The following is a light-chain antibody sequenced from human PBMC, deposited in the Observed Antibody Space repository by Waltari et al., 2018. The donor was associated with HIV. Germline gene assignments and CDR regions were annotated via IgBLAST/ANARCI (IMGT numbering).Light chain of an antibody. CDR1: QSVSIY. CDR3: QQRSRWPPAYT. J-gene: IGKJ2*01. Sequence: EIVLTQSPATLSLSPGERATLSCRASQSVSIYLAWYQQKPGQPPRLLIYDASNRATAIPARCSGSGSGTDFTLTISCLEPEDFAVYYCQQRSRWPPAYTFGQGTKLEIK. CDR2: DAS. V-gene: IGKV3-11*01.